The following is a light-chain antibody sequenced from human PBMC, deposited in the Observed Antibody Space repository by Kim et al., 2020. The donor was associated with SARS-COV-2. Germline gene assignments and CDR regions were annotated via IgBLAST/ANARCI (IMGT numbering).Light chain of an antibody. J-gene: IGLJ2*01. V-gene: IGLV6-57*02. CDR3: QTSDSNNHVI. Sequence: KTVTLSCTGRGGTLANNYVHWSQQRPGSVPTIVIFEDNQTPSGVPDRFSGSIDTASNSASLTISGLKTEDEADYYCQTSDSNNHVIFGGGTQLTVL. CDR1: GGTLANNY. CDR2: EDN.